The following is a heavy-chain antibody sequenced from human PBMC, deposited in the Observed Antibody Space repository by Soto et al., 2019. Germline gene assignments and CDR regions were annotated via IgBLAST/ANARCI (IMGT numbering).Heavy chain of an antibody. D-gene: IGHD3-9*01. V-gene: IGHV4-34*01. J-gene: IGHJ6*02. CDR2: INHSGST. CDR1: GGSFSGYY. CDR3: ARGGGLRYFGGYYYYYGMDV. Sequence: LSLTCAVYGGSFSGYYWSWIRQPPGKGLEWIGEINHSGSTNYNPSLKSRVTISVDTSKNQFSLKLSSVTAADTAVYYCARGGGLRYFGGYYYYYGMDVWGQGTTVTVSS.